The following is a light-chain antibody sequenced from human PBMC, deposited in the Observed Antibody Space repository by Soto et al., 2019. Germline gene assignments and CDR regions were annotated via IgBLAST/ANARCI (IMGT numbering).Light chain of an antibody. V-gene: IGKV3-15*01. J-gene: IGKJ1*01. CDR2: RAS. CDR3: QQYHNLWT. CDR1: HYVYSN. Sequence: EIVMTQSPATLSMSPGERATLSCTASHYVYSNVARFQQRPGQAPRLLIYRASARATGTPARFSGSGSGTEFTLTSPSLQYEDFEVYYCQQYHNLWTFGQGTEVEIK.